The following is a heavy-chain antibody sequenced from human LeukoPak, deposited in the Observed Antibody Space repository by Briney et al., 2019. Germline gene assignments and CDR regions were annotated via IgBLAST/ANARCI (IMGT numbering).Heavy chain of an antibody. CDR2: ISWNSGSI. J-gene: IGHJ4*02. V-gene: IGHV3-9*03. CDR1: GFTFDDYA. D-gene: IGHD6-25*01. Sequence: GGSLRLSCAASGFTFDDYAMHWVRHAPGKGLEWVSGISWNSGSIVYADSVKARFTISRDNAKNSLYLQMNSLRAEDMALYYCAKDTAASPNYYFDYWGQGTLVTVSS. CDR3: AKDTAASPNYYFDY.